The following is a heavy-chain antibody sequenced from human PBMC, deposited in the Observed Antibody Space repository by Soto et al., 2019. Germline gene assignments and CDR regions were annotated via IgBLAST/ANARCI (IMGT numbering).Heavy chain of an antibody. CDR3: ARSQGGSSSLDIYYYYYYGMDV. V-gene: IGHV1-69*01. Sequence: QVQLVQSGAEVKKPGSSLKVSCKAPGGTFSSYAISWVRQAPGQGLEWMGGIIPIFGTANYAQKFQGRVTITADESTRTGYMELRSLRSADTAVYYCARSQGGSSSLDIYYYYYYGMDVWCQGNTVSVSS. CDR1: GGTFSSYA. D-gene: IGHD2-15*01. J-gene: IGHJ6*02. CDR2: IIPIFGTA.